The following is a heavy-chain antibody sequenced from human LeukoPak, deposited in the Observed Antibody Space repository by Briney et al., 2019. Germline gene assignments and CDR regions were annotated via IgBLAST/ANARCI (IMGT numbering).Heavy chain of an antibody. CDR2: VDWSGGRT. Sequence: PGGSLRLSCAASGFTFDDYGMTWVRQDPGRRLEWVSTVDWSGGRTSYADSVKGRFTISRDNAKNSLFLQMNSLRAEDTALYFCVRSRSYYFDYWGQGTLVTVSS. V-gene: IGHV3-20*04. J-gene: IGHJ4*02. CDR3: VRSRSYYFDY. D-gene: IGHD1-26*01. CDR1: GFTFDDYG.